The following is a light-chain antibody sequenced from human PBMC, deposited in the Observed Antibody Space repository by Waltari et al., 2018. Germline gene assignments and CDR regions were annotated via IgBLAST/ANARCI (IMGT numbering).Light chain of an antibody. V-gene: IGKV3-11*01. CDR3: QERSNWPGGS. CDR2: DAS. CDR1: QSVYSY. J-gene: IGKJ4*01. Sequence: EIVLTQSPATLSLSPGGRSTLPCRASQSVYSYLAWYQQRPGPPPRLLLCDASSRATGITARFVGRGAGTDFTLTVSRLESEDFAVYYCQERSNWPGGSFGVGTKVEIK.